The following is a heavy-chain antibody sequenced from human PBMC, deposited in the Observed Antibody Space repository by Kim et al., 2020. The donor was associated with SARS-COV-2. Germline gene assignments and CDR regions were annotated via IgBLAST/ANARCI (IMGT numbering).Heavy chain of an antibody. V-gene: IGHV3-64D*06. Sequence: GGSLRLSCSASGFTFSSYAMHWVRQAPGKGLEYVSAISSNGGSTYYADSVKGRFTISRDNSKNTLYLQMSSLRAEDTAVYYCVKGRGSYGPRRDYWGQGTLVTVSS. CDR2: ISSNGGST. CDR3: VKGRGSYGPRRDY. D-gene: IGHD1-26*01. J-gene: IGHJ4*02. CDR1: GFTFSSYA.